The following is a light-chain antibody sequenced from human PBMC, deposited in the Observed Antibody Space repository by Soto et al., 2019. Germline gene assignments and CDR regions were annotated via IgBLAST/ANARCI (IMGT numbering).Light chain of an antibody. V-gene: IGLV4-60*02. CDR3: ETWEGNTQV. CDR1: SGHSSYI. J-gene: IGLJ1*01. CDR2: LEGSGSY. Sequence: QSVLTQSSSASASLGSSVKLTCTLSSGHSSYIIAWHQQQPGKAPRYLMKLEGSGSYNKGSGVPDRFSGSSSGADRYLTISNLQFEDEADYYCETWEGNTQVFGTGTKLTVL.